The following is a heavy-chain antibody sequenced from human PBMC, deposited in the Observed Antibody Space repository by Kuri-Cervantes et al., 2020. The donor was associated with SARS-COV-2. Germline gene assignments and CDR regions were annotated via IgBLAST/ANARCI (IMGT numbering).Heavy chain of an antibody. J-gene: IGHJ4*02. D-gene: IGHD3-16*02. Sequence: GESLKISCAASGITFSSYAMHWVRQAPGKGLEWVAVISYDGSNKYYADSVKGRFTISRDNSKNTLYLQMNSLRAEDTAVYYCARSYYDYIWGSYRPEALDYWGQGTLVTVSS. CDR3: ARSYYDYIWGSYRPEALDY. CDR2: ISYDGSNK. CDR1: GITFSSYA. V-gene: IGHV3-30-3*01.